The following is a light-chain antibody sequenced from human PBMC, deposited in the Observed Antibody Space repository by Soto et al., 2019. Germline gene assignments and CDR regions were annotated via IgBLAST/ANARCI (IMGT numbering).Light chain of an antibody. CDR1: QSVSNNY. J-gene: IGKJ4*02. CDR3: LQYGSSGT. V-gene: IGKV3-20*01. CDR2: GAS. Sequence: DIVLTQSPGTLSLSPGERATLSCRASQSVSNNYLAWYQQKPGQAPRLLIYGASNRATGIPDRFSGSGSGTDFTLTISRLEPEDFAVYYCLQYGSSGTFGPGTQVEIK.